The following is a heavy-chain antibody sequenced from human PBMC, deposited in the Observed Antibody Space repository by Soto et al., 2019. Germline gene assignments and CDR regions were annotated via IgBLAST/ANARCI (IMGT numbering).Heavy chain of an antibody. CDR1: GYTFTSYG. J-gene: IGHJ5*02. CDR2: ISAYNGNT. CDR3: ARAPREKQLVVWFDP. D-gene: IGHD6-6*01. Sequence: GASVKVSCKASGYTFTSYGISWVRQAPGQGLEWMGWISAYNGNTNYAQKLQGRVTMTTDTSTSTAYMELRSLRSDDTAVYYCARAPREKQLVVWFDPWGQGTLVTVS. V-gene: IGHV1-18*01.